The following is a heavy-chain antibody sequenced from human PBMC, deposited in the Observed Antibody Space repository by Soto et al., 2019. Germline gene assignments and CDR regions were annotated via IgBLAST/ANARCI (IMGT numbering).Heavy chain of an antibody. CDR1: GYTFTNYY. V-gene: IGHV1-46*01. J-gene: IGHJ4*02. CDR3: ARGDNDY. CDR2: IHPDGGHT. Sequence: QVQLVQSGAEVKKPGASVKISCKASGYTFTNYYVQWVRQAPGQGLEWMGVIHPDGGHTTDSQKFQDRVTMTRDTFTSTIYMELSSLRSEDTAVYYCARGDNDYWGQGTLVTVSS.